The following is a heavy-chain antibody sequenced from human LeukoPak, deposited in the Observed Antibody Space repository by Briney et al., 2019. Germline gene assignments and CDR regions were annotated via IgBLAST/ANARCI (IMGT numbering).Heavy chain of an antibody. CDR3: VKDGDDSGWYSFDY. V-gene: IGHV3-30-3*01. D-gene: IGHD6-19*01. Sequence: PGGSLRLSCAASGFTFSSYAMHWVRQAPGKGLEWVAIMSYDGSNKYYADSVKGRFTISRDNSQNTLSLQMNSLRAEDTAVYYCVKDGDDSGWYSFDYWGQGTLVTVSS. CDR1: GFTFSSYA. CDR2: MSYDGSNK. J-gene: IGHJ4*02.